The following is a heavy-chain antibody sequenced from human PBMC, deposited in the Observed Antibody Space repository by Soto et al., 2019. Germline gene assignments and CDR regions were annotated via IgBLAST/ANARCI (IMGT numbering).Heavy chain of an antibody. D-gene: IGHD3-16*02. CDR2: ISWNSGSI. CDR3: AKVRVAFGGLFVPDLDY. CDR1: GFTFGDYA. J-gene: IGHJ4*02. V-gene: IGHV3-9*01. Sequence: EVQLVESGGGLVQPGRSLRLSCAASGFTFGDYAMHWVRQLPGKGLEWVSGISWNSGSIGYAEAVKGRFTISRDNAKNSLYLEMKSLRAEDTGFYFCAKVRVAFGGLFVPDLDYWGQGTLVTVSS.